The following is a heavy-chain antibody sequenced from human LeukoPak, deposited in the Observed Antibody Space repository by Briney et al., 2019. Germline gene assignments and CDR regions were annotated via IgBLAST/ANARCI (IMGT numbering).Heavy chain of an antibody. D-gene: IGHD6-13*01. CDR3: ARDGYSSSWSMDY. V-gene: IGHV4-34*01. J-gene: IGHJ4*02. Sequence: PSETLSLTCAAYGGSFSGYYWSWIRQPPGKGLEWIGEINHSGSTNYNPSLKSRVTISVDTSKNQFSLKLSSVTAADTAVYYCARDGYSSSWSMDYWGQGTLVTVSS. CDR1: GGSFSGYY. CDR2: INHSGST.